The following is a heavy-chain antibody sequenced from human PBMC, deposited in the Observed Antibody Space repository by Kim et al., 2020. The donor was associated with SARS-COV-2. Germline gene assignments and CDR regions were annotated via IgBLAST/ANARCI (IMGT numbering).Heavy chain of an antibody. V-gene: IGHV4-39*01. Sequence: SETLSLTCTVSGGSISSSSYYWGWIRQPPGKGLEWIGSIYYSGSTYYNPSLKSRVTISVDTSKNQFSLKLSSVTAADTAVYYCARREGISSHYYYYGMDVWGQGTTVTVSS. CDR2: IYYSGST. CDR3: ARREGISSHYYYYGMDV. D-gene: IGHD1-26*01. J-gene: IGHJ6*02. CDR1: GGSISSSSYY.